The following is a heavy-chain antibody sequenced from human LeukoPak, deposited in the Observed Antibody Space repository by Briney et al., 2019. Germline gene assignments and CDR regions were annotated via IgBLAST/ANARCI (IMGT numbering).Heavy chain of an antibody. Sequence: GGSLRLSCAASGFTFSDYYMSWIRQAPGKGLEWVSVIYSGGSTYYADSVKGRFTISRDNSKNTLYLQMNSLRAEDTAVYYCAGEVGATRDAFDIWGQGTMVTVSS. J-gene: IGHJ3*02. CDR3: AGEVGATRDAFDI. V-gene: IGHV3-53*01. CDR2: IYSGGST. CDR1: GFTFSDYY. D-gene: IGHD1-26*01.